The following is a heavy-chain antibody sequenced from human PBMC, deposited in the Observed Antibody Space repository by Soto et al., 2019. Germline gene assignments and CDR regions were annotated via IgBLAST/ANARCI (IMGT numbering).Heavy chain of an antibody. V-gene: IGHV4-59*12. CDR3: ARVGGYQPLYYYGMDV. J-gene: IGHJ6*02. D-gene: IGHD2-2*01. Sequence: SETLSLTCTVSGGSISSYYWSWIRQPPGKGLEWIGYIYYSGSTYYNPSLKSRVTISVDTSKNQFSLKLSSVTAADTAVYYCARVGGYQPLYYYGMDVWGQGTTVTVSS. CDR2: IYYSGST. CDR1: GGSISSYY.